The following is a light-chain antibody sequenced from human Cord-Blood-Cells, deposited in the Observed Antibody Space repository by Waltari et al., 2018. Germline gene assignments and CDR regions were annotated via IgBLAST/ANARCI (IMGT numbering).Light chain of an antibody. CDR2: INRDGSH. CDR3: QTWGTGNWV. CDR1: SGHSSYA. J-gene: IGLJ3*02. V-gene: IGLV4-69*01. Sequence: QLVLTQSPSASASLGASVKLTCTLSSGHSSYAIAWHQQQPEKGPRYLMKINRDGSHSKGDGIPDRFSGSSSGAERYLTISSLQSEDEADYYCQTWGTGNWVFGGGTKLTVL.